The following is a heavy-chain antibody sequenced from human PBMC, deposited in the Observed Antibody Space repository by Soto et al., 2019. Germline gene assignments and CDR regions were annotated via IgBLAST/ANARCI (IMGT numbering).Heavy chain of an antibody. CDR1: GYTFTSYG. V-gene: IGHV1-18*01. CDR2: ISAYNGNT. CDR3: ASVGSSWEYYFDY. J-gene: IGHJ4*02. D-gene: IGHD6-6*01. Sequence: AXVKVSCKASGYTFTSYGIRWVRQAPGQGLELMGWISAYNGNTNYAQKLQGRVTMTTDTSTSTAYMELRSLRSDDTAVYYCASVGSSWEYYFDYWGQGTLVTVSS.